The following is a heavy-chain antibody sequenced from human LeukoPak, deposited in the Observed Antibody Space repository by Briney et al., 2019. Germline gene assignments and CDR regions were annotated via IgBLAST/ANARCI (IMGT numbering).Heavy chain of an antibody. D-gene: IGHD2-15*01. CDR3: ARDERRHCRDISCYPGDY. Sequence: PGGSLGLSCAASGFTFSSYSMNWVRQAPGKGLEWVAAISRTNGYIYYSDSVKGRFTISRDNAKNSVYLKMDSLRAEDTAIYYCARDERRHCRDISCYPGDYWGQGTLVTVSS. CDR1: GFTFSSYS. J-gene: IGHJ4*02. V-gene: IGHV3-21*01. CDR2: ISRTNGYI.